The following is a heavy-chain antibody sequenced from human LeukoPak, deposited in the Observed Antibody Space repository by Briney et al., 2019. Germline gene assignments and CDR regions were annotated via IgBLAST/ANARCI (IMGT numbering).Heavy chain of an antibody. V-gene: IGHV3-21*01. CDR1: GFTFSSYS. D-gene: IGHD6-19*01. J-gene: IGHJ4*02. Sequence: GGSLRLSCAASGFTFSSYSMNWVRQAPGKGLEWVSSISSSSSYIYYADSVKGRFTISRDNAKNSLYLQMNSLRAEDTAVYYCARELYSSGPFFDYWGQGTLVTVSS. CDR3: ARELYSSGPFFDY. CDR2: ISSSSSYI.